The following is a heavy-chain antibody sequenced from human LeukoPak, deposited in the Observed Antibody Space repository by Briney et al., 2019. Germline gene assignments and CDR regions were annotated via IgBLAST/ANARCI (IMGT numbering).Heavy chain of an antibody. Sequence: GGSLRLSCAASGFTVSSYAMSWVRQAPGKGLEWVSAISGSSGSTYCADSVKGRFTISRDNSKNTLYLQMNSLRAEDTAVYYCARANSGYYFGGQGTLVTVSS. CDR2: ISGSSGST. CDR3: ARANSGYYF. CDR1: GFTVSSYA. J-gene: IGHJ4*02. D-gene: IGHD3-22*01. V-gene: IGHV3-23*01.